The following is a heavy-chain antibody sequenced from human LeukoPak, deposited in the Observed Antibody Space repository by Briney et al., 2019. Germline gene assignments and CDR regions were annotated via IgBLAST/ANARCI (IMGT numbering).Heavy chain of an antibody. D-gene: IGHD2-2*01. V-gene: IGHV4-30-4*01. CDR1: GDSISSVNYY. J-gene: IGHJ3*02. CDR2: IYYSGST. CDR3: ARDPHPYYCTSVSCYENAFDI. Sequence: SETLSLTCTVSGDSISSVNYYWSWIRQTPGKGLEWIGHIYYSGSTYYNPSLRSRVTISVDTSKNQLSLKLSSVTAADTAVYYCARDPHPYYCTSVSCYENAFDIWGQGTMVTVSS.